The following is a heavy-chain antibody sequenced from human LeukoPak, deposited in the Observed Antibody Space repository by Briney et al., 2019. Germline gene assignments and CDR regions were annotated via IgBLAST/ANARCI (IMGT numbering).Heavy chain of an antibody. CDR1: GGSFSTYY. CDR2: IYYSGRT. CDR3: ARENSYYDSSGYYDGSGYFDF. J-gene: IGHJ4*02. D-gene: IGHD3-22*01. Sequence: SETLSLTCTVSGGSFSTYYWSWILHPPGQGLECIGYIYYSGRTNHNPPPHSRVTISVHTSNNQFSLRLSSVTAADTAVYYCARENSYYDSSGYYDGSGYFDFWGQGTLVTVSS. V-gene: IGHV4-59*01.